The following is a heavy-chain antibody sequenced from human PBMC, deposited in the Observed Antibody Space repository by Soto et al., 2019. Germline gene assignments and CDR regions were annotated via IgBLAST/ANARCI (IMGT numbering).Heavy chain of an antibody. CDR1: GFTVSSNF. Sequence: HPGGSLRLSCAASGFTVSSNFMSWVRQAPGKGLEWVSVIYSGGATYYADSVRGRFSISRDNSKNMVYLQMNTLRAEDTALYYCARGQSFIAPIGMDVWGQGTTVTVSS. CDR3: ARGQSFIAPIGMDV. J-gene: IGHJ6*02. V-gene: IGHV3-53*01. CDR2: IYSGGAT. D-gene: IGHD6-13*01.